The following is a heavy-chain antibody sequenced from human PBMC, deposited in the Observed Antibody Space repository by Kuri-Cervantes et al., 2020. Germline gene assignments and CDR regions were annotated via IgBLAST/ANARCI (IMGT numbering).Heavy chain of an antibody. CDR1: GDSISSGNW. CDR3: ARGRFSGIAAAGARAFDI. D-gene: IGHD6-13*01. J-gene: IGHJ3*02. Sequence: GESLKISCAVFGDSISSGNWWSWVRQSPEKGLEWVANIKQDGSEKYYVDSLKGRFTISRDNAKNSLYLQMKSLRAEDTAVYYCARGRFSGIAAAGARAFDIWGQGTMVTVSS. CDR2: IKQDGSEK. V-gene: IGHV3-7*01.